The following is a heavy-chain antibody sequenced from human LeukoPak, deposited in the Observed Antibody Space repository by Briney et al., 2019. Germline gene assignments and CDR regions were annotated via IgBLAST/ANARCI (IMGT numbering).Heavy chain of an antibody. Sequence: GGSLRLSCAASGFTFDDYAMRWVRQAPRKGLEWVSLISWDGGSTYYADSVKGRFTISRDNSKNSLYLQMNSLRAEDTAVYYCARGTTVYYYYYMDVWSKGTTVTVSS. CDR3: ARGTTVYYYYYMDV. V-gene: IGHV3-43D*03. CDR2: ISWDGGST. CDR1: GFTFDDYA. J-gene: IGHJ6*03. D-gene: IGHD4-17*01.